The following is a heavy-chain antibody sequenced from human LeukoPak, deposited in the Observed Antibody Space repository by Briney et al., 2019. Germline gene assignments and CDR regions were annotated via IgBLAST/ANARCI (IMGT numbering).Heavy chain of an antibody. Sequence: GASVKVSCKVSGYTLTELSMHWVRQAPGKGLEWMGGFDPEDGETIYAQKFQGRVTMTEDTSTDTAYMELRSLRSDDTAVYYCARMSYSGSYHFDYWGQGTLVTVSS. CDR2: FDPEDGET. V-gene: IGHV1-24*01. CDR1: GYTLTELS. J-gene: IGHJ4*02. D-gene: IGHD1-26*01. CDR3: ARMSYSGSYHFDY.